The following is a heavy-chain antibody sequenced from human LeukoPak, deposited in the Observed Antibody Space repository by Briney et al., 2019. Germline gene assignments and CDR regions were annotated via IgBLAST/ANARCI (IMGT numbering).Heavy chain of an antibody. V-gene: IGHV3-43*02. J-gene: IGHJ4*02. CDR3: ARESGKFDY. CDR2: ISGDGVST. CDR1: GFTFSSYS. Sequence: GGSLRLSCAASGFTFSSYSMNWVRQAPGKGLEWVSLISGDGVSTFYADSVKRRFSISRDNSKNSLSLEMNSLRAEDTAMYYCARESGKFDYWGQGTLVAVSS.